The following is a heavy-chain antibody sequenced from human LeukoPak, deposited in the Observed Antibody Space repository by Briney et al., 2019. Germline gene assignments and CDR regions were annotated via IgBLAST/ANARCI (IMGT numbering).Heavy chain of an antibody. Sequence: PSETLSLTCIVSNGSISSGFNYWTWIRQPAGGGLEWIGRMHTTGSTYYSPSLKSRVTMDKSKNQFSLRLSSVTAADTALYFCARERAGWIHALDIWGQGTIVTVSS. CDR3: ARERAGWIHALDI. V-gene: IGHV4-61*02. CDR1: NGSISSGFNY. J-gene: IGHJ3*02. CDR2: MHTTGST. D-gene: IGHD5-18*01.